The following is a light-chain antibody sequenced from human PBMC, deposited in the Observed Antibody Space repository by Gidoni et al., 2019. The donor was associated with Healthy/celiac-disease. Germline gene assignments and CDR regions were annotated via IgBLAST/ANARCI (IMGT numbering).Light chain of an antibody. J-gene: IGLJ2*01. CDR2: GNS. CDR1: SSNIGAGYD. V-gene: IGLV1-40*01. Sequence: QPVLTQPPSVSGAPGQTVTISCTGSSSNIGAGYDVHWYQQLPGTASKLLIYGNSNRPSWVPDRFSGSKSGTSASLAITGLQAEDEADYYCRSYDSSLSCVVFGGGTKLTVL. CDR3: RSYDSSLSCVV.